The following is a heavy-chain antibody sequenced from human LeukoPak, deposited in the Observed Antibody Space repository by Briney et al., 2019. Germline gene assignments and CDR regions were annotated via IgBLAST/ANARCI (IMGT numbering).Heavy chain of an antibody. J-gene: IGHJ4*02. V-gene: IGHV3-23*01. CDR2: ISGSGGST. CDR1: GFTFSSYA. Sequence: GGSLRLSCAASGFTFSSYAMSWVRQAPGKGLEWVSAISGSGGSTYYADSVKGRFTISRDNSKNTLYLQMNSLRAEDTAVYYCAKDNDQYSSGWYVGYRGQGTLVTVSS. CDR3: AKDNDQYSSGWYVGY. D-gene: IGHD6-19*01.